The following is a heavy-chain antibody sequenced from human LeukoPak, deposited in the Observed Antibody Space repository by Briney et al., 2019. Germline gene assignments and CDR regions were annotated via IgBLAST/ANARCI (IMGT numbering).Heavy chain of an antibody. V-gene: IGHV3-23*01. J-gene: IGHJ4*02. CDR2: VSGSASNT. CDR1: GFTFSNYA. D-gene: IGHD4-17*01. Sequence: PGGSLRLSCAASGFTFSNYAMSWVRQAPGKGLEWVSTVSGSASNTYYADSVKGRLTISRDNSKTTLYLQMNSLRADDTAVYYCAKGFQTYGELSFDVWGQGTLVAVSS. CDR3: AKGFQTYGELSFDV.